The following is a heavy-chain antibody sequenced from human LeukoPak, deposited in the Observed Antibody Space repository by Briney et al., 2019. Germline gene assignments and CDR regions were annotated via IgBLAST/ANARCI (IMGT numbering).Heavy chain of an antibody. CDR1: GLTFSGYY. V-gene: IGHV4-34*01. CDR2: INHSGST. Sequence: SETLTLTCAAYGLTFSGYYWSWIRQPPGKGLEWIGEINHSGSTNYNPSLKSRVTISVATSKNQFSLKLTAVTAAYTAVYYCARGRLTTGGWFDPWGQGTLVTVSS. CDR3: ARGRLTTGGWFDP. D-gene: IGHD3-9*01. J-gene: IGHJ5*02.